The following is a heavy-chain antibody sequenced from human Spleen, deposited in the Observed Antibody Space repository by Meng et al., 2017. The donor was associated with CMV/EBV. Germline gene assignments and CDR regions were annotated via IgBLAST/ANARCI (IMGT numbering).Heavy chain of an antibody. CDR1: GFTFSTYW. D-gene: IGHD2-2*01. Sequence: GGSLRLSCAASGFTFSTYWMHWVRQAPGKGLVWVSHISSDGSRTVYADSVKGRFTISRDNAKRSLFLQMNSLRAEDTAVYYCARVSGYCSTTSCQWVGGEGYYYYAMDVWVQSPPVTVSS. CDR3: ARVSGYCSTTSCQWVGGEGYYYYAMDV. V-gene: IGHV3-74*01. CDR2: ISSDGSRT. J-gene: IGHJ6*02.